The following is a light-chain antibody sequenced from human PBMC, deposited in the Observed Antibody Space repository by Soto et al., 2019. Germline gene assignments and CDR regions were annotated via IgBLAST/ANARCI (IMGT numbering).Light chain of an antibody. V-gene: IGKV1-27*01. J-gene: IGKJ4*01. CDR3: QKYNSAPLT. CDR1: QCIAPY. CDR2: ATS. Sequence: DVQMTQSPSSLSAFVGDRVTITCPASQCIAPYLAWFQQKPGKVPKLLIYATSTLQSGVPSRFSGSGSGTDFNLTITSLQPEDVATYYCQKYNSAPLTFGGGTKVEIK.